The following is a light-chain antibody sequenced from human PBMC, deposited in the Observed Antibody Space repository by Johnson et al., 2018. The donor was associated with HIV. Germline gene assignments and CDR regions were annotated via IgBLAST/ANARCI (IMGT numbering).Light chain of an antibody. CDR3: GKWDSSLSTGGNV. CDR1: SSNIGNNY. J-gene: IGLJ1*01. Sequence: QLVLTQPPSVSAAPGQKVTISCSGSSSNIGNNYVSWYQQLPVTAPKLLIYDNNKRPSGIPDRFSGSKSGTSATLGITGLQTGDEADYYCGKWDSSLSTGGNVFGTGTKVTVL. V-gene: IGLV1-51*01. CDR2: DNN.